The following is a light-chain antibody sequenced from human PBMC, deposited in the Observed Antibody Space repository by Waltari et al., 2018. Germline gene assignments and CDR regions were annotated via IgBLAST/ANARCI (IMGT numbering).Light chain of an antibody. J-gene: IGKJ1*01. CDR3: QKYDFLPAT. CDR2: HTS. Sequence: EIVLTQSPGTLSLFPGERATLSFRASQGVGKYLAWYQQRPGQGPRLLLYHTSIRATGIPDRFSGSGYGTDFSLTISRLEPEDFAVYFCQKYDFLPATFGQGTTVEIK. CDR1: QGVGKY. V-gene: IGKV3-20*01.